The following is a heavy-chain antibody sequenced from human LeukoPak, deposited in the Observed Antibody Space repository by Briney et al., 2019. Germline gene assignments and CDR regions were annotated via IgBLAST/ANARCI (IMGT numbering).Heavy chain of an antibody. CDR1: GGSISSSGYY. CDR2: IYYSGST. J-gene: IGHJ4*02. Sequence: SETXSLTCTVSGGSISSSGYYWGWIRQPPGKGLERIGSIYYSGSTYYNPSLKSRVTISVDTSKNQFSLKLSSVTAADTAVYYCASPIAVAGTGFDYWGQGTLVTVSS. D-gene: IGHD6-19*01. CDR3: ASPIAVAGTGFDY. V-gene: IGHV4-39*01.